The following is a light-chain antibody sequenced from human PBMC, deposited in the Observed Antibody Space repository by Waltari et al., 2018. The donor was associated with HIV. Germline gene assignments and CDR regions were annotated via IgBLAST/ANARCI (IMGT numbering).Light chain of an antibody. CDR1: QGITSW. CDR2: DSS. Sequence: DIQMTQSPSSLSAYVGDRVTITCRASQGITSWVAWYQHKPGKAPRSLIYDSSNVQSGVPSRFSGSGSGTNFTLIISNLQPEDLATYYCQQYKSYPLTFGGGTKVEIK. V-gene: IGKV1D-16*01. J-gene: IGKJ4*01. CDR3: QQYKSYPLT.